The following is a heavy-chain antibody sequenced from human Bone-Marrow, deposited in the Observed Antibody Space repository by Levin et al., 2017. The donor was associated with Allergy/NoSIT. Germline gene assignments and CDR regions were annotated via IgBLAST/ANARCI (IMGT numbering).Heavy chain of an antibody. V-gene: IGHV3-23*01. Sequence: GGSLRLSCAASGFAFGNYAMSWVRQAPGKGLEWVSTLSDTGGSTYYADSVKGRFTISRDISKNTVYLQMNSLRADDTAVYYCARGKDYFGSGNYLFFDNWGQGTLVTVSS. CDR2: LSDTGGST. J-gene: IGHJ4*02. CDR1: GFAFGNYA. D-gene: IGHD3-10*01. CDR3: ARGKDYFGSGNYLFFDN.